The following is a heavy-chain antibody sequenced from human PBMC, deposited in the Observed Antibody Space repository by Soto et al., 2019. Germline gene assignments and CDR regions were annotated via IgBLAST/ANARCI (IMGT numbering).Heavy chain of an antibody. D-gene: IGHD6-19*01. V-gene: IGHV1-69*02. Sequence: QVQLVQSGAEVKKPESSVKVSCKASGGTFSSYTISWVRQAPGQGLEWMGRIIPILGITNYAQKFQGRVTITADKSTSTAYVELSSLRSEDTAVYYCVIAVASTQGMDVWGQGTTVTVSS. CDR1: GGTFSSYT. CDR3: VIAVASTQGMDV. CDR2: IIPILGIT. J-gene: IGHJ6*02.